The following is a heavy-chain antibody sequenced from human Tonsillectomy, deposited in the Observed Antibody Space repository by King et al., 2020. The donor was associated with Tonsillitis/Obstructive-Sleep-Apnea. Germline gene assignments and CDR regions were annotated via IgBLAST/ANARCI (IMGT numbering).Heavy chain of an antibody. CDR1: GGSISSYY. CDR2: IYYSGRT. D-gene: IGHD3-22*01. Sequence: VQLQESGPGLVKPSETLSLTCTVSGGSISSYYWSWIRQPPGKGLEWIGYIYYSGRTNHNPSLKSRVTISLDTSKKQFSLKLSSVTAADTAVYYCASSDYYVSSGHSYYSYMGVWGKGTTVTVSS. CDR3: ASSDYYVSSGHSYYSYMGV. J-gene: IGHJ6*03. V-gene: IGHV4-59*08.